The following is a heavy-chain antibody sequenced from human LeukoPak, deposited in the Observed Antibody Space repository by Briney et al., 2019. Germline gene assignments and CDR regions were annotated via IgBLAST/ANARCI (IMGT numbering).Heavy chain of an antibody. V-gene: IGHV1-69*06. CDR3: AREDMYYDSSGYYYGSVDY. Sequence: GASVKVSCKASGGTFSSYAISWVRQAPGQGLEWMGGIIPIFGTANYAQKFQGRVTITADKSTSTAYMELSSLRSEDTAVYYCAREDMYYDSSGYYYGSVDYWGQGTLVTVSS. D-gene: IGHD3-22*01. J-gene: IGHJ4*02. CDR2: IIPIFGTA. CDR1: GGTFSSYA.